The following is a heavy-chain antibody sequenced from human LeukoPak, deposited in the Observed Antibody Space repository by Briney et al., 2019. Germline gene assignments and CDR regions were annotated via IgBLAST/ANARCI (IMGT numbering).Heavy chain of an antibody. CDR2: ISHRGYT. CDR1: GDSINSGSYY. CDR3: ARLYEGKRPPDY. D-gene: IGHD2-8*01. V-gene: IGHV4-39*01. J-gene: IGHJ4*02. Sequence: SETLSLTCTVSGDSINSGSYYWGWIRQPPGKGLEWFGSISHRGYTYYNPSLRSRVTISVDMSKNQLSLKLSSVTAADTAVHYCARLYEGKRPPDYWGQGTLVTVSS.